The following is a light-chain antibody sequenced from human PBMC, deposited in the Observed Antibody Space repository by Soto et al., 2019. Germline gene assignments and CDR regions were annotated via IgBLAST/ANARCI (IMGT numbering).Light chain of an antibody. V-gene: IGKV1-39*01. CDR3: QQTYSTLSIT. Sequence: DIQMTQSPSSLSASVGDRVTITCRASESIARHLNWYQQRPGKAPKLLIYAASTLQNGVPSRFRGGGSGTYFTLTSSNLQPEYFATYYCQQTYSTLSITFGQGTRLEIK. CDR1: ESIARH. CDR2: AAS. J-gene: IGKJ5*01.